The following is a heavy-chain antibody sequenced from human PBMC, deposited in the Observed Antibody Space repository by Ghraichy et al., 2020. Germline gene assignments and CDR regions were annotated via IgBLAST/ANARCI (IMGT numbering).Heavy chain of an antibody. CDR1: GFTFSSYW. Sequence: GGSLRLSCAASGFTFSSYWMSWVRQAPGKGLEWVANIKQDGSEKYYVDSVKGRFTISRDNAKNSLYLQMNSLRAEDTAVYYCARERITMVRGVIITWFDYWGQGTLVTVSS. J-gene: IGHJ4*02. V-gene: IGHV3-7*01. D-gene: IGHD3-10*01. CDR2: IKQDGSEK. CDR3: ARERITMVRGVIITWFDY.